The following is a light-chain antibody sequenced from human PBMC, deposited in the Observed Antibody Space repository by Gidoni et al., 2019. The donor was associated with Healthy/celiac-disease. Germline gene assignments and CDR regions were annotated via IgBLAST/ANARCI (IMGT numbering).Light chain of an antibody. CDR2: KAS. Sequence: DIQMTQSPSTLSASVGDRGTIPCRASQSISSWLAWYQQKPGQAPKLLIYKASSLESGVPARFSGSGSGTEFTLTISSLQPDDFATYYCQQYNSYPMYTFGQGTKLEIK. J-gene: IGKJ2*01. V-gene: IGKV1-5*03. CDR1: QSISSW. CDR3: QQYNSYPMYT.